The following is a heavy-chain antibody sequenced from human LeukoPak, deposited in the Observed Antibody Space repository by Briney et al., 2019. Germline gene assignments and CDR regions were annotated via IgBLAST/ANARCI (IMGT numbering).Heavy chain of an antibody. CDR3: ANDDYGDFTFDY. Sequence: PGGSLRLSCAASGFTFSSYSMNWVRQAPGKGLEWVSSISSSSSYIYYADSVKGRFTISRDNSKNTLYLQMNSLRAEDTAVYYCANDDYGDFTFDYWGQGTLVTVSS. CDR2: ISSSSSYI. CDR1: GFTFSSYS. J-gene: IGHJ4*02. V-gene: IGHV3-21*01. D-gene: IGHD4-17*01.